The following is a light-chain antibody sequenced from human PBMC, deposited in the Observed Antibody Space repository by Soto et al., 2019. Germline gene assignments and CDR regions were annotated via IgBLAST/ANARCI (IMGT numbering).Light chain of an antibody. CDR2: GAS. Sequence: MHSKATVSVSPGERASLSCMARQSVSSNLAWYQQKPGQAPRLLMYGASTRATGTPARFSGSGSGTEFTLTISSLQSEDFAVYYCQLYNSWPPYPFGQGT. CDR1: QSVSSN. V-gene: IGKV3D-15*02. J-gene: IGKJ2*01. CDR3: QLYNSWPPYP.